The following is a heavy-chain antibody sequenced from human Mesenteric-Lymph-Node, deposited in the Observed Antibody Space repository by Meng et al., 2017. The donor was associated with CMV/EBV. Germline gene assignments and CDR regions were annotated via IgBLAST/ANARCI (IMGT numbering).Heavy chain of an antibody. J-gene: IGHJ4*02. V-gene: IGHV3-53*01. CDR2: IYRDGSA. CDR1: GFNVSRNY. D-gene: IGHD1-7*01. Sequence: GESLKISCAASGFNVSRNYMNWVRQAPGKGLEWVSVIYRDGSAYYADSMKGRFTISRDNSENTVYLEMSSLRAEDTAVYYCAKEMPTGTTDYWGQGTLVTVSS. CDR3: AKEMPTGTTDY.